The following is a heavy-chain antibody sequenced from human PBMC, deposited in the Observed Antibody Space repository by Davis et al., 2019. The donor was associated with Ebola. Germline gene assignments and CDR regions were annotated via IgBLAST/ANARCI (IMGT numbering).Heavy chain of an antibody. CDR2: IGGSGSPI. Sequence: PGGSLRLSCAASGFTFSDSYMSWFRQAPGKGLEWVSHIGGSGSPISYADSVKGRFTISRDNSKNTLYLQMNSLRAEDTAVYYCARDRGAAAYYYGMDVWGKGTTVTVSS. J-gene: IGHJ6*04. D-gene: IGHD6-13*01. CDR3: ARDRGAAAYYYGMDV. V-gene: IGHV3-11*04. CDR1: GFTFSDSY.